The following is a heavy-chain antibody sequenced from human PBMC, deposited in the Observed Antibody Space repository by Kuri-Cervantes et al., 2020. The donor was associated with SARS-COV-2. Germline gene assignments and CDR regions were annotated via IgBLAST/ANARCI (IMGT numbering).Heavy chain of an antibody. V-gene: IGHV6-1*01. CDR1: RDSVSSNSAA. CDR3: ARGKTMVRGENYYYMDV. Sequence: SQTLSLICAISRDSVSSNSAAWNWIRQSPSRGLEWLGRTYFRSKWYNDYAVSVKSRITINPDTSKKQFSLQLNSVTPEDTAVYYCARGKTMVRGENYYYMDVWGKGTTVTVSS. J-gene: IGHJ6*03. D-gene: IGHD3-10*01. CDR2: TYFRSKWYN.